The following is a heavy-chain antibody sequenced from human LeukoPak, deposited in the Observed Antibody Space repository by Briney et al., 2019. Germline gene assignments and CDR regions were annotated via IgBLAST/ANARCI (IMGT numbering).Heavy chain of an antibody. CDR2: ISSTSTTI. D-gene: IGHD3-9*01. CDR3: AGGPDYDILADYFDY. Sequence: PGGSLRLSCAASGFTFSTYSMNWVRQAPGKGLEWVSYISSTSTTIYYADSVKGRFTISRDNSKNTLFLQMNSLRPEDTAVYYCAGGPDYDILADYFDYWGQGTLVTVSS. J-gene: IGHJ4*02. V-gene: IGHV3-48*01. CDR1: GFTFSTYS.